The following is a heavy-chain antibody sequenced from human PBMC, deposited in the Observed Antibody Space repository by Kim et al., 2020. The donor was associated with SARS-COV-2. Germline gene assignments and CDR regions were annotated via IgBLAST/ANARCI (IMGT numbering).Heavy chain of an antibody. J-gene: IGHJ6*02. CDR1: GFTFGDYA. CDR3: AKDMSWSGYDYYGMDV. CDR2: ISWTSGSI. V-gene: IGHV3-9*01. Sequence: GGSLRLSCAASGFTFGDYAMHWVRQAPGKGLEWVSGISWTSGSIGYADSVKGRFTISRDNAKNSLYLQMNSLRAEDTALYYCAKDMSWSGYDYYGMDVWGQGTTVTVSS. D-gene: IGHD3-3*01.